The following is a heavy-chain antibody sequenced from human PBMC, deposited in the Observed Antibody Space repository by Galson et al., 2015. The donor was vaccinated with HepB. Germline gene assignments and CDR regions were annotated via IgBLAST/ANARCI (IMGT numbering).Heavy chain of an antibody. V-gene: IGHV1-69*04. Sequence: SVKVSCKASGGTFSSYAISWVRQAPGQGLEWMGRIIPILGIANYAQKFQGRVTITADKSTSTTYMELSSLRSEDTAVYYCARGFKAVAGTCYYWGQGTLVTVSS. CDR1: GGTFSSYA. CDR2: IIPILGIA. J-gene: IGHJ4*02. D-gene: IGHD6-19*01. CDR3: ARGFKAVAGTCYY.